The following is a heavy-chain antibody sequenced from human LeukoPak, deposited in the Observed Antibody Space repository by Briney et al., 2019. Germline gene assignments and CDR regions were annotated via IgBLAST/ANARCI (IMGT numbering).Heavy chain of an antibody. CDR2: IIPIFGTA. J-gene: IGHJ6*03. V-gene: IGHV1-69*05. CDR1: GGTFSSYA. D-gene: IGHD3-22*01. CDR3: ARDRYYYDSSGYYYDYYYYYMDV. Sequence: GASVKVSCKASGGTFSSYAISWVRPAPGQGLEWMGRIIPIFGTANYAQKFQGRVTITTDESTSTAYMELSSLRSEDTAVYYCARDRYYYDSSGYYYDYYYYYMDVWGKGTTVTVSS.